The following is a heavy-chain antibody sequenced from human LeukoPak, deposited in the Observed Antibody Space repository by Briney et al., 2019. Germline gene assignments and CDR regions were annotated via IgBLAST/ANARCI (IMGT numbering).Heavy chain of an antibody. V-gene: IGHV3-30*14. CDR1: GFTFSSHA. CDR2: ISYDGSNK. CDR3: VRSSSWYIFDY. D-gene: IGHD6-13*01. Sequence: PGGSLRLSCAASGFTFSSHAMHWVRQAPGKGLEWVAVISYDGSNKYYADSVKGRFTISRDNSKNTLYLQMSSLRAEDTAVYYCVRSSSWYIFDYWGQGTLVTVSS. J-gene: IGHJ4*02.